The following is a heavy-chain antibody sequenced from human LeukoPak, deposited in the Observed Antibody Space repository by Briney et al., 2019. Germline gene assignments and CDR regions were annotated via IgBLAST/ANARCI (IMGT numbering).Heavy chain of an antibody. J-gene: IGHJ4*02. D-gene: IGHD5-24*01. V-gene: IGHV4-59*01. CDR3: ARAGGEMATTYYFDY. Sequence: PSETLSLTCTVSGGSISSYYWSWIRQPPGKGLEWIGYIYYSGSTNYNPSLKSRVTISVDTSMNQFSLKLSSVTAADTAVYYCARAGGEMATTYYFDYWGQGTLVTVSS. CDR2: IYYSGST. CDR1: GGSISSYY.